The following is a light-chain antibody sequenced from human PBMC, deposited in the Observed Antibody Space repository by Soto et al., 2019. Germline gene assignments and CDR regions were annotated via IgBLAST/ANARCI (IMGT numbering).Light chain of an antibody. V-gene: IGKV1-27*01. Sequence: IQMTQSPSSLSASVGDRVTITCQATQDIRKYLNWYQQKPGKAPKLLIYDASSLETGVPSRFSGSGSETDFTLTISNLQPEDVATYYCQKYNSAPITFGQGTRLEIK. J-gene: IGKJ5*01. CDR2: DAS. CDR3: QKYNSAPIT. CDR1: QDIRKY.